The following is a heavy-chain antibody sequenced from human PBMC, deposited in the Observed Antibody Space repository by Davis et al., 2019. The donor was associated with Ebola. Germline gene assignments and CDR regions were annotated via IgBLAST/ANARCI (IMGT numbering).Heavy chain of an antibody. J-gene: IGHJ5*02. CDR2: ISAYNGNT. V-gene: IGHV1-18*04. Sequence: ASVTVSCKASGYTFTSYGISWVRQAPGQGLEWMGWISAYNGNTNYAQKLQGRVTMTTDTSTSTAYMELRSLRSDDTAVYYCASAVAATGWFDPWGQGTLVTVSS. CDR1: GYTFTSYG. CDR3: ASAVAATGWFDP. D-gene: IGHD2-15*01.